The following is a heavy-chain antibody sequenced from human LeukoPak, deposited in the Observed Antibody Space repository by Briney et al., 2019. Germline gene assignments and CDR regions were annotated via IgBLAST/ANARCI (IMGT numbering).Heavy chain of an antibody. Sequence: GGSLRLSCAASGFTFDDYAMHWVRQAPGKGLEWVSLISWDGGSTYYADSVKGRFTISRDNAKNSLYLQMNSLRAEDTAVYYCARDTGIAVAGSFISLFDYWGQGTLVTVSS. V-gene: IGHV3-43D*03. J-gene: IGHJ4*02. CDR3: ARDTGIAVAGSFISLFDY. D-gene: IGHD6-19*01. CDR2: ISWDGGST. CDR1: GFTFDDYA.